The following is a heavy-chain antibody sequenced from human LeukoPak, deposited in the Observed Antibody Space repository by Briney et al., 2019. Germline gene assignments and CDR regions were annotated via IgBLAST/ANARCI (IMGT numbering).Heavy chain of an antibody. CDR1: GGSISSHY. CDR2: IYYSGST. J-gene: IGHJ4*02. D-gene: IGHD3-22*01. CDR3: ARGRSPWLAVDY. Sequence: SETLSLTCTVSGGSISSHYWSWIRQPPGKGLEWIGYIYYSGSTNYNPSLKSRATISVDTSKNQFSLKLSSVTAADTAVYYCARGRSPWLAVDYWGQGTLVTVSS. V-gene: IGHV4-59*11.